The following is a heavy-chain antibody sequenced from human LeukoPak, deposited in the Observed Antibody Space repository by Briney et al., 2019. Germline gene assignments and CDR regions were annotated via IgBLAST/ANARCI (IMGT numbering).Heavy chain of an antibody. J-gene: IGHJ5*02. D-gene: IGHD3-9*01. Sequence: ASVKVSCKASGYTFTDYYMHWLRQTPGQGLEWMRWIIPNSGGTEYAQKFQGRVTMTRDTSISTFYMELTRLTSDDTAVYYCARRYHDILTGYRTENWFAPWGQGTLVTVSA. CDR1: GYTFTDYY. CDR2: IIPNSGGT. CDR3: ARRYHDILTGYRTENWFAP. V-gene: IGHV1-2*02.